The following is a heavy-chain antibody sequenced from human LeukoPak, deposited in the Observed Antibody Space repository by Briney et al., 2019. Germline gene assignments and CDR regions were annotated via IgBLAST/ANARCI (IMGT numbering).Heavy chain of an antibody. D-gene: IGHD3-3*01. CDR2: MYFSGST. Sequence: SDTLSLTCTVSGGSIRSYYWSWIRQPPGKGLEWIGYMYFSGSTSYNPSLKSRVTISVDRSKNQFSLKLSSVAAADTAVYYCTRSYDTNFDYWGQGTLVTVSS. J-gene: IGHJ4*02. CDR3: TRSYDTNFDY. CDR1: GGSIRSYY. V-gene: IGHV4-59*07.